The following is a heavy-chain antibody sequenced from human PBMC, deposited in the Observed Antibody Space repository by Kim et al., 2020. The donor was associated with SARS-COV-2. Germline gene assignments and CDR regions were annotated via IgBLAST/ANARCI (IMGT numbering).Heavy chain of an antibody. Sequence: GGSLRLSCAASGFTFSSYGMHWVRQDPGKGLEWVAVIWYDGSNKYYADPVKGRFTISRDNSKNTLYLHMNSLRAEDTAVYYCVRDPGDEYYYDSSGYYLEYWGQGTLVTVSS. V-gene: IGHV3-33*01. J-gene: IGHJ4*02. CDR2: IWYDGSNK. CDR1: GFTFSSYG. D-gene: IGHD3-22*01. CDR3: VRDPGDEYYYDSSGYYLEY.